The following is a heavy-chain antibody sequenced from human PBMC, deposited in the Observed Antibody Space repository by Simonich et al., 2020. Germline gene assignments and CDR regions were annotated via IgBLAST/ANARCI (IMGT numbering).Heavy chain of an antibody. Sequence: QVQLVQSGAEVKKPGSSVKVSCKASGCTFSRYAISWVRQATGQGLEWMGGLSPIRDKTYNAQTGHGRVTITADKSTSTAYMELSSLRSEDTAVYYCARGGLADRRIVYYYYMDVWGKGTTVTVSS. J-gene: IGHJ6*03. V-gene: IGHV1-69*06. CDR1: GCTFSRYA. CDR3: ARGGLADRRIVYYYYMDV. CDR2: LSPIRDKT. D-gene: IGHD2-15*01.